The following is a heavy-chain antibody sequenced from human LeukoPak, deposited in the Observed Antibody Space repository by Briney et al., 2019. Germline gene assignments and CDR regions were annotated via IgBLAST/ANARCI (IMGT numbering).Heavy chain of an antibody. Sequence: GGSLRLSCAASGFTFSSYSMNWVRQAPGKGLEWVSSISSSSSYIYYADSVKGRFTISRDNAKNSLYLQMNSLRAEDTAVYYCARDSTLYSSSWLFDYWGQGTLVTVSS. CDR3: ARDSTLYSSSWLFDY. D-gene: IGHD6-13*01. J-gene: IGHJ4*02. CDR2: ISSSSSYI. CDR1: GFTFSSYS. V-gene: IGHV3-21*01.